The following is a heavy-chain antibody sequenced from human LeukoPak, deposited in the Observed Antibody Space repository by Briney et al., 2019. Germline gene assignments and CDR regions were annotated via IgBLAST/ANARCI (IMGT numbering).Heavy chain of an antibody. CDR2: MNPNSGNT. J-gene: IGHJ5*02. CDR1: GYTFTNYG. V-gene: IGHV1-8*02. Sequence: GASVKVSCKASGYTFTNYGISWVRQAPGQGLEWMGWMNPNSGNTGYAQRFQGRVTMTRNTSTSTAYMELRSLRSEDTAVYYCARGTEFDTWGQGTLVTVSS. CDR3: ARGTEFDT.